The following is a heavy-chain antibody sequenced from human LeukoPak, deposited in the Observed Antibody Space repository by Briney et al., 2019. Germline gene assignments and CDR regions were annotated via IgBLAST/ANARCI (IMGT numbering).Heavy chain of an antibody. CDR3: ARLRPAGTPLVSNWFDP. V-gene: IGHV4-59*08. D-gene: IGHD6-13*01. CDR2: IYYSGST. CDR1: GGSISSYY. J-gene: IGHJ5*02. Sequence: SETLSLTCTVSGGSISSYYWSWIRQPPGKGLEWIGYIYYSGSTNYNPSLKSRVTISVDTSKNQFSLKLSSVTAADTAVYYCARLRPAGTPLVSNWFDPWSQGTLVTVSP.